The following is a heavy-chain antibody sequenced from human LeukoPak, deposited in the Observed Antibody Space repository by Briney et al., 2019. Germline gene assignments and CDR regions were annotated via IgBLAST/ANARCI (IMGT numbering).Heavy chain of an antibody. D-gene: IGHD1-14*01. V-gene: IGHV1-3*01. CDR3: ARRFPEGPYWFFDL. CDR1: GYTFTSYA. J-gene: IGHJ2*01. CDR2: ISAGNGNT. Sequence: ASVKVSCKASGYTFTSYAIHWVRQAPGQRLEWMGWISAGNGNTKYSQNFQGRVTFISNTSATTAFMELSSLRSEDAAVYYCARRFPEGPYWFFDLWGRGITVTVSS.